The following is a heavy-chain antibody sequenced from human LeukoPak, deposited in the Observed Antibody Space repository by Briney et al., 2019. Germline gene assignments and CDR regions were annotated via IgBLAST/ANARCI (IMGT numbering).Heavy chain of an antibody. CDR2: RNQDGSEK. CDR3: VRNSSTPDY. J-gene: IGHJ4*02. CDR1: AVTFTTCW. V-gene: IGHV3-7*01. D-gene: IGHD1/OR15-1a*01. Sequence: PGGSLRLSCAASAVTFTTCWLSRGRQALAEGLAWVANRNQDGSEKYYVDSVKGRFSISRDNARSSLHLQMNSLRAEDTAVYYCVRNSSTPDYWGQGTLVTVSS.